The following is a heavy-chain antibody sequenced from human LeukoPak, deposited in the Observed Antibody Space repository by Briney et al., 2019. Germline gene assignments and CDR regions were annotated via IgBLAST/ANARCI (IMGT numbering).Heavy chain of an antibody. CDR3: ARLDASLLYFDF. Sequence: SETLSLTCAVSGASIDPYYWRWIRPPPGKGLEWIGYIYYTGITNYSPSRSLKSRVTIAVDTSKSKFSLKLISVTAADTAVYYCARLDASLLYFDFWGQGTLATVSS. CDR1: GASIDPYY. J-gene: IGHJ4*02. CDR2: IYYTGIT. D-gene: IGHD2-15*01. V-gene: IGHV4-59*08.